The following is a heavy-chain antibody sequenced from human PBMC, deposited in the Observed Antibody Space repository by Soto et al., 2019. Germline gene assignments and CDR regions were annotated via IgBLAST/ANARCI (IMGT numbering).Heavy chain of an antibody. J-gene: IGHJ4*02. D-gene: IGHD2-2*01. V-gene: IGHV1-2*02. CDR1: GYTFTDYY. Sequence: ASVKVSCKASGYTFTDYYLHWVRQAPGQGFEWLGWINPNSGDTSYAQRFQGRVTMTRDTSISIAYMELSRLGSDDTAVYYCARDKTGCKDFWGQGTLVTVSS. CDR2: INPNSGDT. CDR3: ARDKTGCKDF.